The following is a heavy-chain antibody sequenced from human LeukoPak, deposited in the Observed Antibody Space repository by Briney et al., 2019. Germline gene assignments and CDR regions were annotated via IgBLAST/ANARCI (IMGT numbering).Heavy chain of an antibody. Sequence: KTSETLSLTCTVSGGSVSSGSYYWSWIRQPPGKGLEWIGYIYYSGSTNYNPSLKSRVTISVDTSKNQFSLKLSSVTAADTAVYYCARCHYDILTGRYYFDYWGQGTLVTVSS. CDR1: GGSVSSGSYY. V-gene: IGHV4-61*01. CDR2: IYYSGST. J-gene: IGHJ4*02. CDR3: ARCHYDILTGRYYFDY. D-gene: IGHD3-9*01.